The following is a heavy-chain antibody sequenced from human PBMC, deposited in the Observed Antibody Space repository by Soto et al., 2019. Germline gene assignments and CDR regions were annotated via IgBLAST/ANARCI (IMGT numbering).Heavy chain of an antibody. D-gene: IGHD6-13*01. Sequence: GASVKVSCKASGGTFSSYAISWVRQAPGQGLEWMGGIIPIFGTANYAQKFQGRVTITADESTSTAYMELSSLRSEDTAVYYCARYHFRGYSSSWYYFDYWGQGTLVTVSS. CDR2: IIPIFGTA. CDR3: ARYHFRGYSSSWYYFDY. CDR1: GGTFSSYA. V-gene: IGHV1-69*13. J-gene: IGHJ4*02.